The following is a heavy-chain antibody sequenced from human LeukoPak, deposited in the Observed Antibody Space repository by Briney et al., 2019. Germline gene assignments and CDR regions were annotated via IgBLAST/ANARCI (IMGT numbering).Heavy chain of an antibody. Sequence: GGSLRLSCAAPGFTFSSYAMHWVRQAPGKGLEWVAVISYDGSNKYYADSVKGRFTISRDNSKNTLYLQMNSLRAEDTAVYYCAREMSTEGGFYVWGSYRHDAFDIWGQGTMVTVSS. CDR1: GFTFSSYA. D-gene: IGHD3-16*02. V-gene: IGHV3-30-3*01. CDR3: AREMSTEGGFYVWGSYRHDAFDI. J-gene: IGHJ3*02. CDR2: ISYDGSNK.